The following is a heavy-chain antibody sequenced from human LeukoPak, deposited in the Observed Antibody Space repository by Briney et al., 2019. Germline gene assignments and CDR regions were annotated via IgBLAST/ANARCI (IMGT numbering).Heavy chain of an antibody. J-gene: IGHJ4*02. CDR2: IYYSGST. D-gene: IGHD3-16*01. Sequence: SETLSLTCTVSGGSISSSSYYWGWIRQPPGKGLEWIGSIYYSGSTYYNPSLKSRVTISVDTSKDQFSLKLSSVTAADTAVYYCARVRPSLGEVSPSTDLQYGDFDYWGQGTLVTVSS. CDR1: GGSISSSSYY. CDR3: ARVRPSLGEVSPSTDLQYGDFDY. V-gene: IGHV4-39*07.